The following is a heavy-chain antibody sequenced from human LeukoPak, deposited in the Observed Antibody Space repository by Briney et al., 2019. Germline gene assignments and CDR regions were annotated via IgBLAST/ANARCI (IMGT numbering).Heavy chain of an antibody. J-gene: IGHJ4*02. D-gene: IGHD6-13*01. CDR3: ARGRSGLAAAGTYDY. Sequence: GASVKVSCKASGYTFTSSDINWVRQAAGQGLEWMGWINPNSGRTGYAQKFQGRVTMTANTSISTAYMELSSLRLDDTAVYYCARGRSGLAAAGTYDYWGQGTLNIVSS. V-gene: IGHV1-8*01. CDR2: INPNSGRT. CDR1: GYTFTSSD.